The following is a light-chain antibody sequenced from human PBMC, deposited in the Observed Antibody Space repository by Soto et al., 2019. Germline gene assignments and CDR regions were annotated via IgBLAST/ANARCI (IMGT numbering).Light chain of an antibody. CDR2: GAS. Sequence: EIEMTQSPATLSVSPWERATLSCRASQSVNIYLAWYQQKPGQAPRLLIFGASSRATGIPARFSGSGSGTDFTLTISSLEPEDFAVYYCQQRSNWPTFGQGTRLEIK. CDR1: QSVNIY. CDR3: QQRSNWPT. J-gene: IGKJ5*01. V-gene: IGKV3-11*01.